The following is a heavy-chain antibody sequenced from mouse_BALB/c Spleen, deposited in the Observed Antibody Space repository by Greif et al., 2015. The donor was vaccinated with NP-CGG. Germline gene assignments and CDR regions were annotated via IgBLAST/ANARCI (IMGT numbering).Heavy chain of an antibody. CDR1: GYTFTDYY. J-gene: IGHJ4*01. CDR2: IYPGSGNT. CDR3: ARRTGTEAMDH. V-gene: IGHV1-84*02. D-gene: IGHD4-1*01. Sequence: QVQLQQSGPELVKPGASVKISCKASGYTFTDYYINWVKQKPGQGLEWIGWIYPGSGNTKYNEKFKGKATLTVDTSSSTAYMQFSSLTSEDTAVYFCARRTGTEAMDHWGQGTSVTVSS.